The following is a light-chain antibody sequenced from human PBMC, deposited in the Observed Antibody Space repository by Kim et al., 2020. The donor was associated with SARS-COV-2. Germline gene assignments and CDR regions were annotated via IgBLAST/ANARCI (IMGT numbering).Light chain of an antibody. Sequence: ASVGDRVTITCRASQTISSYLNWYQQKPGKAPKLLIYGAATLQSDVPSRFSGSGFGTDFTLTISSLQPEDFATYYCQQTYSTPPYTFGQGTKLEI. CDR2: GAA. J-gene: IGKJ2*01. CDR1: QTISSY. CDR3: QQTYSTPPYT. V-gene: IGKV1-39*01.